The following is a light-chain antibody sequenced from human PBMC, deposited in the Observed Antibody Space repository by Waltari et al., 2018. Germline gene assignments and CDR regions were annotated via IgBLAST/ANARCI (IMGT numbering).Light chain of an antibody. V-gene: IGLV4-69*01. Sequence: QLVLTQSPSASASLGASITPTCPLSSGHSNNIIAWLQQQPPETGPRYLMKVTRDGSHSRGDGFPDRFSGSSSGAERYLPISSLQSEDEADYYCQTGGHGTWVFGGGTKLTVL. CDR2: VTRDGSH. CDR1: SGHSNNI. J-gene: IGLJ3*02. CDR3: QTGGHGTWV.